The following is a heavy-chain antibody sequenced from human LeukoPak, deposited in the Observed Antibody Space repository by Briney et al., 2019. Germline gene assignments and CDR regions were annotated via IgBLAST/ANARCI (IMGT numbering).Heavy chain of an antibody. D-gene: IGHD5-12*01. V-gene: IGHV3-53*01. CDR1: GLTVNSNY. CDR3: ARREGNSGYNFYFDY. J-gene: IGHJ4*02. CDR2: IYSDGST. Sequence: PGGSLRLSCAVSGLTVNSNYMNWVRQAPGKGLEWVSVIYSDGSTFYADSVKGRFTTSRDNSKNTLYLQMNSLRAEDTAVYFCARREGNSGYNFYFDYWGQGTLVTVSS.